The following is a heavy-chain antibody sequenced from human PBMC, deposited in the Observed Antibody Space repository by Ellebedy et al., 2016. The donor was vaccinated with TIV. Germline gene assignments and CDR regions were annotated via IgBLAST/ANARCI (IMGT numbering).Heavy chain of an antibody. Sequence: GGSLRLXXAASGFTFSSYGMHWVRKAPGKGLEWLEVISYDGSNKYNADSVKGRFTISRDNSKNTLYLKMNSLRAEDTAVYFCARDTQQWLPPRYYFDYWGQGTLVTVSS. J-gene: IGHJ4*02. CDR2: ISYDGSNK. V-gene: IGHV3-30*03. D-gene: IGHD6-19*01. CDR1: GFTFSSYG. CDR3: ARDTQQWLPPRYYFDY.